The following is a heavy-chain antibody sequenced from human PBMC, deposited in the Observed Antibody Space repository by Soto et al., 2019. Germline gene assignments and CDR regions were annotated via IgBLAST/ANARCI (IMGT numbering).Heavy chain of an antibody. Sequence: QVHLVQSGAEVKKPGASVKLSCKASGYTFTSNYLYWVRQAPGQGLEWMGMINPSDSSTTYERKLQGRFTMSRSKATSTIYMEVTRLRSEDTSMYYCARCNINWFWYFDLWGRGTLVTVPS. D-gene: IGHD1-1*01. CDR1: GYTFTSNY. CDR2: INPSDSST. V-gene: IGHV1-46*03. J-gene: IGHJ2*01. CDR3: ARCNINWFWYFDL.